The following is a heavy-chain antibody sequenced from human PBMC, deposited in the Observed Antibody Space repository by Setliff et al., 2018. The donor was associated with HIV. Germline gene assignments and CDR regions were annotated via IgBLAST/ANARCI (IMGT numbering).Heavy chain of an antibody. CDR1: GFTFSGYW. V-gene: IGHV3-74*01. CDR3: ARDNGRYFDRGWFDP. Sequence: GGSLRLSCEASGFTFSGYWMHWVRQAPGKELVWVSRINSDGSSISYADSVKGRFTISRDNAENSLYLQMNSLRAEDTAVYYCARDNGRYFDRGWFDPWGQGALVTVSS. D-gene: IGHD3-9*01. CDR2: INSDGSSI. J-gene: IGHJ5*02.